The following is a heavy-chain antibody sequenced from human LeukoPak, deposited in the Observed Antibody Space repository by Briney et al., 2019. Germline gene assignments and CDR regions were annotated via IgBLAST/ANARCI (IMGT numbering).Heavy chain of an antibody. V-gene: IGHV1-8*03. Sequence: ASEKVSCKASGYTFTSYDINWVRQATGQGLEWMGWMNPNSGSTGYAQKFQGRVTITRNTSISTAYMELSSLRSEDTAVYYCARGNGDYYFDYWGQGTLVTVSS. CDR2: MNPNSGST. CDR1: GYTFTSYD. CDR3: ARGNGDYYFDY. J-gene: IGHJ4*02. D-gene: IGHD4-17*01.